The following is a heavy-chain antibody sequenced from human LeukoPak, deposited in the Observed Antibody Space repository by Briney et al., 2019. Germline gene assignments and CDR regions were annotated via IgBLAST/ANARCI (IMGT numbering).Heavy chain of an antibody. CDR3: ARDNGWSADF. Sequence: GSLRLSCAASGFTFSRHWMYWVRQAPGKGLEWVANIKQDGSVKPYVDSVKGRFTISRDNAKNSLFLQMNSLRAEDTAVYYCARDNGWSADFWGQGTLVTVSS. D-gene: IGHD2-15*01. J-gene: IGHJ4*02. CDR2: IKQDGSVK. CDR1: GFTFSRHW. V-gene: IGHV3-7*03.